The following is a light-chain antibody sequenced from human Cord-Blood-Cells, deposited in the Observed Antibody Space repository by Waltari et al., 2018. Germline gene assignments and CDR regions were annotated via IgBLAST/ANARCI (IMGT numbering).Light chain of an antibody. CDR3: QQYNNWPPYT. V-gene: IGKV3-15*01. CDR2: GAS. J-gene: IGKJ2*01. CDR1: QSVSSN. Sequence: EIVMTQSPATMYVSPGERATLSCRASQSVSSNLAWYQQKPGQAPRLLIYGASTRATGIPARFSGSGSGTEFTLTISSLQSEDFAVYDCQQYNNWPPYTFGQGTKLEIK.